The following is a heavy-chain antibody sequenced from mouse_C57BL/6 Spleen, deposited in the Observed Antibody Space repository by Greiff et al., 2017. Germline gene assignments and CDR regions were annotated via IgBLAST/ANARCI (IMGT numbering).Heavy chain of an antibody. CDR2: IDPSDSET. CDR3: ARLGDSLAY. J-gene: IGHJ3*01. Sequence: QVQLQQPGAELVRPGSSVKLSCKASGYTFTSYWMHWVKQRPIQGLEWIGNIDPSDSETHYNQKFKDKATLTVDKSASTAYMQLSSLTSSDSAVYYCARLGDSLAYWGQGTLVTVSA. CDR1: GYTFTSYW. V-gene: IGHV1-52*01.